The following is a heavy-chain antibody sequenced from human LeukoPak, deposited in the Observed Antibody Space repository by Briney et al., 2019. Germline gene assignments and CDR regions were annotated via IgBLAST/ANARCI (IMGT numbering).Heavy chain of an antibody. CDR2: ISSSGSTI. CDR1: GFTFSSYE. J-gene: IGHJ4*02. V-gene: IGHV3-48*03. D-gene: IGHD3-10*01. Sequence: GGSLRLSCAASGFTFSSYEMNWVRQAPGKGLEWVSYISSSGSTIYYADSVKGRFTISRDNAKNSLYLQMNSPRAEDTAVYYCARETYYYGSGSYNDYWGQGTLVTVSS. CDR3: ARETYYYGSGSYNDY.